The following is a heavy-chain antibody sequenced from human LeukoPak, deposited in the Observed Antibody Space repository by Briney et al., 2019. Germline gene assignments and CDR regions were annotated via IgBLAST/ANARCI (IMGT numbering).Heavy chain of an antibody. D-gene: IGHD3-9*01. V-gene: IGHV3-53*01. J-gene: IGHJ4*02. CDR1: GFTVSSNY. CDR2: IYAGGST. CDR3: AKGTYYDILTGYPYFDY. Sequence: GGSLRLSCAASGFTVSSNYMSWVRQAPGKGLEWVSLIYAGGSTYYADAVKGRFTISRDNSKNTLYLQMNSLRAEDTAVYYCAKGTYYDILTGYPYFDYWGQGTLVTVSS.